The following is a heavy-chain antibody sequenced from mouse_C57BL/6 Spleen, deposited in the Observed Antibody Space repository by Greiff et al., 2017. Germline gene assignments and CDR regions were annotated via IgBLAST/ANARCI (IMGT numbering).Heavy chain of an antibody. V-gene: IGHV1-4*01. CDR1: GYTFTSYT. Sequence: QVHVKQSGAELARPGASVKMSCKASGYTFTSYTMHWVKQRPGQGLEWIGYINPSSGYTKYNQKFKDKATLTADKSSSTAYMQLSSLTSEDSAVYYCARSCYYVDFDYWGQGTTLTVSS. J-gene: IGHJ2*01. CDR3: ARSCYYVDFDY. CDR2: INPSSGYT. D-gene: IGHD1-1*01.